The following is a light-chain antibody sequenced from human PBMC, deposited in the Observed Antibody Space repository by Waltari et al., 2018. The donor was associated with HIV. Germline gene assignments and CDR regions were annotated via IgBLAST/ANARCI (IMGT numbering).Light chain of an antibody. CDR3: VLYMGSGISV. V-gene: IGLV8-61*01. CDR2: NTN. CDR1: SGSVSTTYY. J-gene: IGLJ2*01. Sequence: QTVVTQEPSFSVSPGGTVTLTCGLSSGSVSTTYYPSWYQHTPGQAPRTLIYNTNTRSSGVPDRFSGSILGNKAALNITGAQADEECDYYCVLYMGSGISVFGGGTKLTVL.